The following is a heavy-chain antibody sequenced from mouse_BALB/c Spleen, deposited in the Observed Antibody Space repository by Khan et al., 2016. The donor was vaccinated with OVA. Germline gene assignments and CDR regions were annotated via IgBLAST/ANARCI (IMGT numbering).Heavy chain of an antibody. CDR3: ARELSDWFAY. J-gene: IGHJ3*01. V-gene: IGHV1-77*01. CDR1: GYTFTDYN. CDR2: IYPGSNNT. Sequence: QVQLKESGAELARPGASVKLSCKASGYTFTDYNINWVKQRPGQGLEWIGEIYPGSNNTYYNEKFKGKATLTADKSSSTAYMQLSNLTYEDSAVYFCARELSDWFAYWGQGTLVTVSA.